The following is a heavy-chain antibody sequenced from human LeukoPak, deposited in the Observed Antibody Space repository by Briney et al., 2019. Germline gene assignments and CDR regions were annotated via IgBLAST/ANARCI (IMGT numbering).Heavy chain of an antibody. V-gene: IGHV3-30-3*01. CDR3: ARVLNYYYYYMDV. J-gene: IGHJ6*03. Sequence: GGSLRLSCAASGFTFSSYAMHWVRQAPGKGLEWVAVISYDGSNKYYADSVKGRFTISRDNSKNTLYLQMNSLRAEDTAVYYCARVLNYYYYYMDVWGKGTTVTVSS. CDR2: ISYDGSNK. CDR1: GFTFSSYA.